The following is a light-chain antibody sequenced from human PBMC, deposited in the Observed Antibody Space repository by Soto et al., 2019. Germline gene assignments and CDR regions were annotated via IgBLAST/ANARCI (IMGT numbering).Light chain of an antibody. CDR1: SSDVGYYNY. Sequence: QSALTQPASVSGSPGQSITISCTGTSSDVGYYNYVSWYQQRPGKAPKLMIYEVSNRPSGVSNRFSGSRSGNTASLTISGLQAEDEADYYCSSYASSSTYVFGTGTKLTVL. V-gene: IGLV2-14*01. J-gene: IGLJ1*01. CDR3: SSYASSSTYV. CDR2: EVS.